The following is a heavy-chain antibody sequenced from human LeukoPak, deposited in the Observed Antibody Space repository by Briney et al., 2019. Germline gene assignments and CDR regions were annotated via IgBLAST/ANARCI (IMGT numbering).Heavy chain of an antibody. J-gene: IGHJ3*02. D-gene: IGHD2-15*01. CDR3: ARDGVVEGAFDI. CDR2: INPNSGDT. CDR1: GYTFTDYY. V-gene: IGHV1-2*02. Sequence: ASVKVSCKASGYTFTDYYFHWVRQAPGQGLEDMGWINPNSGDTKYARKFQGRVTMTRDTSISTAYMELSSLRSEDTAVYYCARDGVVEGAFDIWGQGTMVTVSS.